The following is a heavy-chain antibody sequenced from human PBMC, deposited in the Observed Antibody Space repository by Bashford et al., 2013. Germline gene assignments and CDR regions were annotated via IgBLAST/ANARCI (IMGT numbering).Heavy chain of an antibody. D-gene: IGHD2-15*01. Sequence: SVKVSCKASGGTFSSYAISWVRQAPGQGLEWMGGIIPIFGTANYAQKFQGRVTITADESTSTAYMELSSLRSEDTAVYYCASRVVAAPYYYYGMDVWGQGTTGHRLL. CDR3: ASRVVAAPYYYYGMDV. V-gene: IGHV1-69*13. J-gene: IGHJ6*02. CDR1: GGTFSSYA. CDR2: IIPIFGTA.